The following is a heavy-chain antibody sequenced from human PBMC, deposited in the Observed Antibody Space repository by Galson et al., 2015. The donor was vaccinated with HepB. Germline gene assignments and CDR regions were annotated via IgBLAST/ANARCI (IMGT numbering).Heavy chain of an antibody. CDR1: GYNFTNYW. D-gene: IGHD2-2*02. J-gene: IGHJ4*02. V-gene: IGHV5-51*01. CDR3: ARHYCSSTSCYRWDFGY. CDR2: IYPGDSDT. Sequence: QSGAEVKKPGESLKISCKGSGYNFTNYWIGWVRQMPGKGLEWMGIIYPGDSDTKYSPSFQGQVTISADKSISTAYLQWSSLKASDTAMYYCARHYCSSTSCYRWDFGYWGQGTLVTVSS.